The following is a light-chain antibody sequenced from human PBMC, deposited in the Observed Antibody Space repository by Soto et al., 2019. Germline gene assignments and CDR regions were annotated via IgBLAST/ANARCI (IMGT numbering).Light chain of an antibody. CDR1: QDISTF. Sequence: FQLTQSQSSLSASVGDRVTIPCQASQDISTFLNWYQQNKGKAPNLLIYDASELQTGVPSRFSGSGYGTDFNFTINSLQPEDIATYYCQQNDNLRWTFGLGTKVDIK. J-gene: IGKJ1*01. CDR2: DAS. V-gene: IGKV1-33*01. CDR3: QQNDNLRWT.